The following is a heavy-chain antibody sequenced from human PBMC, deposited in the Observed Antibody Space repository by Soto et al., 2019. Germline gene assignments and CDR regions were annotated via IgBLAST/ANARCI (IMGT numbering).Heavy chain of an antibody. CDR2: IRSKAYGGTT. J-gene: IGHJ4*02. Sequence: PGGSLRLSCTASVFTFGDYAMSWFRQAPGKGLEWVGFIRSKAYGGTTEYAASVKGRFTISRDDSKSIAYLQMNSLKTEDTAVYYCTSYCSGGSCYDYWGQGTLVTVSS. D-gene: IGHD2-15*01. CDR1: VFTFGDYA. V-gene: IGHV3-49*03. CDR3: TSYCSGGSCYDY.